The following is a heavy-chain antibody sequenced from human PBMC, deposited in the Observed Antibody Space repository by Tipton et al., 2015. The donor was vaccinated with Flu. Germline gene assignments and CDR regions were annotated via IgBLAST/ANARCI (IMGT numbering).Heavy chain of an antibody. CDR3: ARGRRYGDYIFDY. V-gene: IGHV3-21*01. Sequence: SLRLSCAASGFTFSSYSMNWVRQAPGKGLEWVSSISSSSSYIYYADSVKGRFTISRDNAKNSLYLQMNSLRAEDTAVYYCARGRRYGDYIFDYWGQGTLVTASS. D-gene: IGHD4-17*01. CDR1: GFTFSSYS. J-gene: IGHJ4*02. CDR2: ISSSSSYI.